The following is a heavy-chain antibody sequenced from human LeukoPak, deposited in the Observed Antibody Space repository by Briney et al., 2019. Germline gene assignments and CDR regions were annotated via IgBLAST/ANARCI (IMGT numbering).Heavy chain of an antibody. D-gene: IGHD3-22*01. J-gene: IGHJ4*02. Sequence: GGSLRLSCAASGFTFSSYGMHWVRQAPGKGLEWVAVIWYDGSNKYYADSVKGRFAISRDNSKNTLYLQMNSLRAEDTAVYYCAKDDNYYDSSGYSLGDYWGQGTLVTVSS. CDR2: IWYDGSNK. CDR1: GFTFSSYG. V-gene: IGHV3-33*06. CDR3: AKDDNYYDSSGYSLGDY.